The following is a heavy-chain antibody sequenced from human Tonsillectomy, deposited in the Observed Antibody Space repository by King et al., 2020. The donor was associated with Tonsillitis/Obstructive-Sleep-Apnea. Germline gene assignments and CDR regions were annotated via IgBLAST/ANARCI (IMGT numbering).Heavy chain of an antibody. CDR1: GYTFTEFY. D-gene: IGHD1-14*01. CDR2: INPSSGVT. Sequence: QLVQSGAEVKTPGASVRGSCRASGYTFTEFYIHWVRQARGQGLEWLGIINPSSGVTNYAQKFQGRVTMTSDTSAYTVYLELSSLRSEDTAVYYCARDDVVGRYIDSWGQGTLVTVSS. CDR3: ARDDVVGRYIDS. J-gene: IGHJ4*02. V-gene: IGHV1-46*01.